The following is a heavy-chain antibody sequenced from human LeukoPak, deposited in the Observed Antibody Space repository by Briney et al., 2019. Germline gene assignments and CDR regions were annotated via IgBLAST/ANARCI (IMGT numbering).Heavy chain of an antibody. J-gene: IGHJ6*02. Sequence: GASVKVSCKASGYTFPSYDINWVRQATGQGLEWMGWMNPNSGNTGYAQQFQGRVTMTRNTSINTAYMELSSLRSEDTAVYYCAWALGGSSGGYYGMDVWGQGTTVTVSS. CDR3: AWALGGSSGGYYGMDV. CDR1: GYTFPSYD. D-gene: IGHD3-16*01. CDR2: MNPNSGNT. V-gene: IGHV1-8*01.